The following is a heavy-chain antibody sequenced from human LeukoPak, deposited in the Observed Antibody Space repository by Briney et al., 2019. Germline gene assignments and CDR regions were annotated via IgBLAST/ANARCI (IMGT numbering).Heavy chain of an antibody. CDR3: ASGIAAAGMDY. CDR1: GFTFSSYT. J-gene: IGHJ4*02. D-gene: IGHD6-13*01. V-gene: IGHV3-48*01. Sequence: PGGSLRLSCAASGFTFSSYTMNWVRQPPGKGLEWVSNIGTSSTTIYYADSVKGRFTISRDNAKNSLYLQMNSLRAEDTAVYYCASGIAAAGMDYWGQGTLVTVSS. CDR2: IGTSSTTI.